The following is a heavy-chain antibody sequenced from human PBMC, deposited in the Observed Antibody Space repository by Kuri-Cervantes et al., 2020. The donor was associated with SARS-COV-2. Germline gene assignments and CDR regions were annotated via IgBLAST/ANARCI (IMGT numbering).Heavy chain of an antibody. CDR2: ISYDGSNK. Sequence: GGSLRLSCAASGFSFSNYDMSWIRQAPGKGLEWVAVISYDGSNKYYADSVKGRFTISRDNSKNTLYLQMNSLRAEDTAVYYCARDQSGSYYFGYFDYWGQGTLVTDSS. J-gene: IGHJ4*02. D-gene: IGHD1-26*01. CDR1: GFSFSNYD. V-gene: IGHV3-30-3*01. CDR3: ARDQSGSYYFGYFDY.